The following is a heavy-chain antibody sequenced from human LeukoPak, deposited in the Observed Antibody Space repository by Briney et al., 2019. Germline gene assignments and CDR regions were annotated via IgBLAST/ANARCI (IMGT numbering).Heavy chain of an antibody. D-gene: IGHD6-19*01. V-gene: IGHV3-23*01. J-gene: IGHJ5*02. Sequence: GGTLRLSCAASGVTFSNYAMSWVRQVPGKWLELVSAISSGAGTTGYADSVKGRFTISRVNSKSTIYLQMNSLRAEDTAVYYCAKDLEQSYSGWSASYDAWGQGTLVTVSS. CDR1: GVTFSNYA. CDR3: AKDLEQSYSGWSASYDA. CDR2: ISSGAGTT.